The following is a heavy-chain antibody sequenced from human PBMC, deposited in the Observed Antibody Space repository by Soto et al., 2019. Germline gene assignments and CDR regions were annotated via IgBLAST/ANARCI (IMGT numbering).Heavy chain of an antibody. Sequence: GGSLRLSCAASGFTFSSYAMHWVRQAPGKGLEWVAVISYDGSNKYYADSVKGRFTISRGNSKNTLYLQMNSLRAEDTAVYYCARDPGYDSSGYYYPIIDYWGQGTLVTVSS. V-gene: IGHV3-30-3*01. CDR2: ISYDGSNK. CDR3: ARDPGYDSSGYYYPIIDY. J-gene: IGHJ4*02. CDR1: GFTFSSYA. D-gene: IGHD3-22*01.